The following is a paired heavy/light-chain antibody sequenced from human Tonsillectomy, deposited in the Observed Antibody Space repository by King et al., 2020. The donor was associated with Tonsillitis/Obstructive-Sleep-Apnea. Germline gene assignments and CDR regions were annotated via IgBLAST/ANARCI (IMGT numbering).Light chain of an antibody. Sequence: SYELTQPPSVSVSPGQTASITCSGDKLGDKYACWYQQKPGQSPVLVIYQDSKRPSGIPERFSGSNSGNTATLTISGTQAMDEADYYCQAWDSTTGGVFGTGTKVTVL. CDR3: QAWDSTTGGV. CDR1: KLGDKY. CDR2: QDS. V-gene: IGLV3-1*01. J-gene: IGLJ1*01.
Heavy chain of an antibody. Sequence: QVQLQQWGAGLLKPSETLSLTCAVYGGSFSGYYWSWIRQPPGKGPEWIGETNHSGSTNYNPSLKSRVTISVDTSKNQFSLKLSSVTAADTAVYYCARVEGGEWLANPRYNWFDPWGQGTLVTVSS. D-gene: IGHD3-3*01. CDR2: TNHSGST. J-gene: IGHJ5*02. CDR3: ARVEGGEWLANPRYNWFDP. V-gene: IGHV4-34*01. CDR1: GGSFSGYY.